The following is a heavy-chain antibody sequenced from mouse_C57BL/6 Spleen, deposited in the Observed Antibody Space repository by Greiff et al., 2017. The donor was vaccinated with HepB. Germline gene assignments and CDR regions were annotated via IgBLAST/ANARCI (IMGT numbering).Heavy chain of an antibody. Sequence: QVQLQQPGSELVKPGASVKLSCKASGYTFTSYWMHWVKQRPGQGLEWIGNINPSNGGTNYNEKFKSKATLTVDKSSSTAYMQLSSLTSEDSAVYYCAREGAYYGKAMDYWGQGTSVTVSS. D-gene: IGHD2-10*01. CDR1: GYTFTSYW. CDR3: AREGAYYGKAMDY. CDR2: INPSNGGT. V-gene: IGHV1-53*01. J-gene: IGHJ4*01.